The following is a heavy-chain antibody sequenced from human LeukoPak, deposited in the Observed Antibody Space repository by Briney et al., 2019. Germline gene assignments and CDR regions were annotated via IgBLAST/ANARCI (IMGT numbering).Heavy chain of an antibody. J-gene: IGHJ4*02. D-gene: IGHD6-19*01. CDR2: IYPGDSDT. CDR1: GYSFTSYW. V-gene: IGHV5-51*01. Sequence: GESLKIPCKGSGYSFTSYWIGWVRQMPGKGLEWMGIIYPGDSDTRYSPSFQGQVTISADKSISTAYLQWSSLEAPDTAMYYCARHGGSGWSDDYFDYWGQGTLVTVSS. CDR3: ARHGGSGWSDDYFDY.